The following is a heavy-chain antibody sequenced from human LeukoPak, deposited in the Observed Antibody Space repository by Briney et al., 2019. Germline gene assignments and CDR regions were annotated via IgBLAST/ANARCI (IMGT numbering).Heavy chain of an antibody. CDR1: GDSISSGDYY. J-gene: IGHJ4*02. CDR3: ARGGLAAGTIY. V-gene: IGHV4-61*02. Sequence: SQTLSLTCTVSGDSISSGDYYWSWIRQPAGKGLEWIGRIYTSGSTNYNPSLKSRVTMSVDTSKNQFSLKLSSVTAADTAVYYCARGGLAAGTIYWGQGTLVTVSS. D-gene: IGHD6-13*01. CDR2: IYTSGST.